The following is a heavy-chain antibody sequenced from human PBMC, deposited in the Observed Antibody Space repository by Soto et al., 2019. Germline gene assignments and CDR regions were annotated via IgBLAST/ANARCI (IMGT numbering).Heavy chain of an antibody. Sequence: RASVKVSCKTSGYTFNTYGINWVRQAPGQGLELMGWISAYDGKTTYAEKFQGRVTLTEDTSTDTAYMELSSLRSEDTAVYYCATARLTGLLLGYWGQGTLVTVSS. CDR1: GYTFNTYG. V-gene: IGHV1-18*01. CDR3: ATARLTGLLLGY. D-gene: IGHD3-22*01. J-gene: IGHJ4*02. CDR2: ISAYDGKT.